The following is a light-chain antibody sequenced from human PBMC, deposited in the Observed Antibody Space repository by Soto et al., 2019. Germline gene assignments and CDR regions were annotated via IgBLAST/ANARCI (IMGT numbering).Light chain of an antibody. CDR1: QSVASN. V-gene: IGKV3-15*01. CDR3: QQYGSL. CDR2: GAS. J-gene: IGKJ3*01. Sequence: EIVMTQSPGTLSVSPGERATLSCRASQSVASNVAWYQQKPGQAPRLLIYGASTRATDIPARFSGSGSGTDFTLTISRLEPEDFAVYYCQQYGSLFGPGTKVDIK.